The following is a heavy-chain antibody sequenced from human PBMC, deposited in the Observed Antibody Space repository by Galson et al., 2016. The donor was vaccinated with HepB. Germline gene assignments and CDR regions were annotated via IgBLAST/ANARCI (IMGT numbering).Heavy chain of an antibody. D-gene: IGHD6-19*01. V-gene: IGHV3-21*01. CDR3: ATDYKSGWFIFDH. J-gene: IGHJ4*02. CDR2: IGGRTADR. Sequence: SLRLSCAASGFAFPIYLMSWLRQSPGKGPEWVASIGGRTADRYYADSVRGRFTISRDNSKNSLFLQMTSLSAADTAVYYCATDYKSGWFIFDHWGQGAMVTVSS. CDR1: GFAFPIYL.